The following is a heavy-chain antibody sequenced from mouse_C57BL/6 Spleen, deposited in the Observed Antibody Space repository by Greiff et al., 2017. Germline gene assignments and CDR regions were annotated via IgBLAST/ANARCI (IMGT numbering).Heavy chain of an antibody. V-gene: IGHV1-54*01. CDR2: INPGSGGT. CDR3: ARGDTTLGDY. D-gene: IGHD1-1*01. Sequence: QVHVQQSGAELVRPGTSVKVSCKASGYAFTNYLIEWVKQRPGQGLEWIGVINPGSGGTNYNEKFKGKATLTADKSSSTAYMQLSSLTSEDAAVFFCARGDTTLGDYWGQGTTLTVSS. CDR1: GYAFTNYL. J-gene: IGHJ2*01.